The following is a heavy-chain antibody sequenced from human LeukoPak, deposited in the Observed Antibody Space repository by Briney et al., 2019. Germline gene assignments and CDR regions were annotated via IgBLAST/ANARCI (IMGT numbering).Heavy chain of an antibody. D-gene: IGHD6-25*01. CDR2: IGTDGGGT. J-gene: IGHJ3*02. V-gene: IGHV3-64D*09. Sequence: GGSLRLSCAASGFTFSNYAIHWVRQAPGKGLEYVSAIGTDGGGTYYADSVKGRFTISRDNSKNTLYLQMSSLRAEDTAVYYCVKAIPAAWGAFDIWGQGTMVIVSS. CDR3: VKAIPAAWGAFDI. CDR1: GFTFSNYA.